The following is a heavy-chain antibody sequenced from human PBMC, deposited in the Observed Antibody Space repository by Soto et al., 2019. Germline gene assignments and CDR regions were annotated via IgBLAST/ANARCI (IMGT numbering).Heavy chain of an antibody. D-gene: IGHD1-1*01. CDR3: ASQRVSYAMDV. V-gene: IGHV3-7*05. J-gene: IGHJ6*02. Sequence: EVQLVESGGGLVQPGGSLRLSCTVSGFTFGDYWMTWVRPAPGKGMEWVANMNQDGSEKYYVDSVQGRFAISRDNAKNSLYLQMPSLSAEDTAVYYCASQRVSYAMDVWGQGTTVTVSS. CDR2: MNQDGSEK. CDR1: GFTFGDYW.